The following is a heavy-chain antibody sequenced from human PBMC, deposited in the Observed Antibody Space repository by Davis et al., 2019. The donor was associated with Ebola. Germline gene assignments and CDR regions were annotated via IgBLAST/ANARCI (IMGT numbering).Heavy chain of an antibody. V-gene: IGHV3-66*01. Sequence: GESLKISCAASGFTVRSTYMSWVRQAPGKGLEWVSVIYSGGTTRYADYADSVKGRFTISRDNSRNTLYLEMTSLRPEDTAVYYCARDDSSDYYGSFDYWGEGALVTVSS. CDR2: IYSGGTTRYA. D-gene: IGHD3-22*01. J-gene: IGHJ4*02. CDR3: ARDDSSDYYGSFDY. CDR1: GFTVRSTY.